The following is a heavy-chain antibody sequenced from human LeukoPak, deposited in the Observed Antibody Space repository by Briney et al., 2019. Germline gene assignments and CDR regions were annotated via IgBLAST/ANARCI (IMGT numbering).Heavy chain of an antibody. V-gene: IGHV4-4*02. D-gene: IGHD2-15*01. CDR2: IYHSGST. J-gene: IGHJ3*02. CDR1: GGSISSSNW. CDR3: ATAGYCSGGSYYFNAFDI. Sequence: SGTLSLTCAVSGGSISSSNWWSWVRQPPGKGLEWIGEIYHSGSTNYNPSLKSRATISVDKSKNQFSLKLSSVTAADTAVYYCATAGYCSGGSYYFNAFDIWGQGTMVTVSS.